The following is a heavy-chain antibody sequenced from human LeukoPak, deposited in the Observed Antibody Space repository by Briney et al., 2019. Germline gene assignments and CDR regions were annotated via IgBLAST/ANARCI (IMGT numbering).Heavy chain of an antibody. J-gene: IGHJ4*02. Sequence: GESLKISCKGSGYSFTSYWIGWVRQMPGKGLEWMGIIYPGDSDTRYSPSFQGPVTISADKSISTAYLQWSSLKASDTAMYYCARHGLGYGDQGREFDYWGQGTLVTVSS. CDR3: ARHGLGYGDQGREFDY. V-gene: IGHV5-51*01. CDR2: IYPGDSDT. D-gene: IGHD4-17*01. CDR1: GYSFTSYW.